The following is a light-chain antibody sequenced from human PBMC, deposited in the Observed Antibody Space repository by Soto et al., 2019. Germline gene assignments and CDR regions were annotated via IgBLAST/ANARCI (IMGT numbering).Light chain of an antibody. V-gene: IGLV2-14*01. CDR2: GVS. J-gene: IGLJ2*01. CDR1: SSDIGGYNY. CDR3: SSYKTSSTVVV. Sequence: QSALTQPASVSGSPGQSITISCTGTSSDIGGYNYVSWYQQYPGKAPKLMIFGVSDRPSGVSNRVSGSKSGTTASLTISGLQAEVEAYYYCSSYKTSSTVVVFGGGTKLTVL.